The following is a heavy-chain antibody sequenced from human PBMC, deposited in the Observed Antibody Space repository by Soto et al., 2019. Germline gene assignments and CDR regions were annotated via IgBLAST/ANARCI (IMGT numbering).Heavy chain of an antibody. J-gene: IGHJ6*02. Sequence: GGSLRLSCAASVFTFSSYGMHWVRQAPGKGLEWVAVIWYDGSNKYYADSVKGRFTISRDNSKNTVFLQMNSLRDEDTAVYYCVKPPVITASYYYYDMDVWGRGTTVTVSS. D-gene: IGHD4-4*01. V-gene: IGHV3-33*06. CDR3: VKPPVITASYYYYDMDV. CDR1: VFTFSSYG. CDR2: IWYDGSNK.